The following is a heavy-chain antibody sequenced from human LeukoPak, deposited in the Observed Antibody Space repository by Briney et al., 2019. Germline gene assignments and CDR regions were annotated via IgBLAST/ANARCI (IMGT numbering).Heavy chain of an antibody. CDR2: IRTEANSFAT. Sequence: PGGSLRLSCAASGFTLSGSAMHWVRQASGQGLEWVGRIRTEANSFATAYAASVEGRFTISRDDSQNTAYLQMNSLKTEDTAVYYCTRLGRGSLNVFDVWGQGTMVTVSS. CDR3: TRLGRGSLNVFDV. V-gene: IGHV3-73*01. J-gene: IGHJ3*01. CDR1: GFTLSGSA. D-gene: IGHD1-26*01.